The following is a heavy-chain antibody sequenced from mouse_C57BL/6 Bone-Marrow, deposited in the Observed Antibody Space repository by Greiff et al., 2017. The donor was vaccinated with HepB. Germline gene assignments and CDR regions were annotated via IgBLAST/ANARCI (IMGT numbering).Heavy chain of an antibody. CDR3: AREGAYYSNYLYYYAMDY. CDR2: IYPGNGDT. Sequence: VQLQQSGAELVRPGASVKMSCKASGYTFTSYNMHWVKQTPRQGLEWIGAIYPGNGDTSYNQKFKGKATLTVDKSSSTAYMQLSSLTSEDSAVYVCAREGAYYSNYLYYYAMDYWGQGTSVTVSS. V-gene: IGHV1-12*01. D-gene: IGHD2-5*01. CDR1: GYTFTSYN. J-gene: IGHJ4*01.